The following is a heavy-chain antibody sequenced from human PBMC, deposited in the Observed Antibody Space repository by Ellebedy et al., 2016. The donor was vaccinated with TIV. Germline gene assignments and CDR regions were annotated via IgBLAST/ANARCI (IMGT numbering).Heavy chain of an antibody. CDR2: VSYAGRNE. V-gene: IGHV3-30*04. CDR1: GFTFSNYA. J-gene: IGHJ4*02. D-gene: IGHD1-26*01. Sequence: PGGSLRLSCVASGFTFSNYAMHWVRQAPGKGLEWVALVSYAGRNEYYADSVKDRFTISRDNSKNTLYLQMNSLRAEDTAVYYCARQLVGATLDYWGQGTLLTVSS. CDR3: ARQLVGATLDY.